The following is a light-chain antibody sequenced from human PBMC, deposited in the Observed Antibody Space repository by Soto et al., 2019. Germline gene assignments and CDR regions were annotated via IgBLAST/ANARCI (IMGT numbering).Light chain of an antibody. CDR2: DGS. Sequence: EIVITQSPYTLYVSPGERATLSCRASQSVRSNLAWYQHKPGQAPRLLIYDGSTRALGIPARFSGSESGTEFTLTISSLQSEDFAVYFCQQYDDWPITFGQGTRLEIK. V-gene: IGKV3-15*01. J-gene: IGKJ5*01. CDR1: QSVRSN. CDR3: QQYDDWPIT.